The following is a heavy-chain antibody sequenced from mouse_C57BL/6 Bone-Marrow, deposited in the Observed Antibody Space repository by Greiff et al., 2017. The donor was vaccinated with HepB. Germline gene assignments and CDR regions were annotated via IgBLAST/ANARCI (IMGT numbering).Heavy chain of an antibody. D-gene: IGHD2-3*01. V-gene: IGHV2-9-1*01. CDR3: ARKSPLYDSYAMDY. CDR1: GFSFTSYA. Sequence: VQLQQSGPGLVAPSQRLSITCTVSGFSFTSYAISWVRQPPGKGLEWLGVIWTGGGTNYNSALKSRLSISKDNSKSQVFLKMNSLQTDDTARYYCARKSPLYDSYAMDYWGQGTSVTVSS. CDR2: IWTGGGT. J-gene: IGHJ4*01.